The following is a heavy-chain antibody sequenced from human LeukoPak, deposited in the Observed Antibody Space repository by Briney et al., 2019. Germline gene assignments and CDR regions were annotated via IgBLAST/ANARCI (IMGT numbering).Heavy chain of an antibody. CDR1: GGSISSYY. CDR2: IYYSGST. D-gene: IGHD2-15*01. J-gene: IGHJ4*02. CDR3: ARSIYCSGGSCYLDY. Sequence: SETLSLTCTVSGGSISSYYWSWIRQPPGKGLEWIGYIYYSGSTNYNPSLKSRVTISVDTSKNQFSLKLSSVTAADTAVYYCARSIYCSGGSCYLDYWGQGTLVTVSS. V-gene: IGHV4-59*01.